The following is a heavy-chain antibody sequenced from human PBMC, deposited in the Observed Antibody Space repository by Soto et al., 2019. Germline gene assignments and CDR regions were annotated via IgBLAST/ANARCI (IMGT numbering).Heavy chain of an antibody. CDR1: GDSITSNSYF. CDR3: ARGRKRDYGVYNWFDP. J-gene: IGHJ5*02. V-gene: IGHV4-61*05. CDR2: IYYSGST. D-gene: IGHD4-17*01. Sequence: PSETLSLTCTVSGDSITSNSYFWAWLRQPPGKGLEWIGYIYYSGSTNYNPSLKSRVTISVDTSKNQFSLKLSSVTAADTAVYYCARGRKRDYGVYNWFDPWGQGTLVTVSS.